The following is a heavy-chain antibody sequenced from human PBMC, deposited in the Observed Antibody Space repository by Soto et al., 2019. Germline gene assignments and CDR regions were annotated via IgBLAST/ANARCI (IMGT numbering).Heavy chain of an antibody. J-gene: IGHJ3*02. Sequence: GESLKISCKGSGYSFTSYWIGWVRQMPGKGLEWMGIIYPGDSDTRYSPSFQGQVTISADKSISTAYLQWSSLKASDTAMYYCARHKGSSGTYDAFDIWGQGTMVTVSS. CDR2: IYPGDSDT. CDR3: ARHKGSSGTYDAFDI. CDR1: GYSFTSYW. V-gene: IGHV5-51*01. D-gene: IGHD3-22*01.